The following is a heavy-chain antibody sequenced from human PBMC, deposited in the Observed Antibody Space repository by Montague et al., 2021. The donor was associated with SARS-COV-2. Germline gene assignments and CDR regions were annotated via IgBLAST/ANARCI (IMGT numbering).Heavy chain of an antibody. D-gene: IGHD6-19*01. V-gene: IGHV2-70*01. CDR3: ARIPEYSSGGGPDRYFDL. J-gene: IGHJ2*01. CDR2: IDWDDDT. CDR1: GFSVSTSGLC. Sequence: PALVKPTQTLTLTCTFSGFSVSTSGLCVSWIRQPPGKALEWLALIDWDDDTYCSTSLKTRLAISKDTSKNQVVLTMTDMDPVDTGTYYCARIPEYSSGGGPDRYFDLWGRGTLVTVSS.